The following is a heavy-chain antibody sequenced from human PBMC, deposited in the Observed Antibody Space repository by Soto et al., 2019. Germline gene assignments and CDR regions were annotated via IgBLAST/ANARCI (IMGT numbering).Heavy chain of an antibody. CDR2: INYSGST. CDR1: GGSFSGYF. J-gene: IGHJ6*02. V-gene: IGHV4-34*01. Sequence: QVQVQQWGAGLLKPSETLSLTCAVYGGSFSGYFWSWIRQPPGKGLEWIGEINYSGSTNYNPPLKSRVTISVDTSKNEFSLKLSSVTAADTAVYYCSSSLVVVSTYTPCLYYHYGVDVWGQGTTVTVSS. D-gene: IGHD2-2*01. CDR3: SSSLVVVSTYTPCLYYHYGVDV.